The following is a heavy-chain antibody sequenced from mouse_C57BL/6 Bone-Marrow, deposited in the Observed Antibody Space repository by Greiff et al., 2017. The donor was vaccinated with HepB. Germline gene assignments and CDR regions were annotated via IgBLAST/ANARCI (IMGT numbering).Heavy chain of an antibody. V-gene: IGHV1-15*01. D-gene: IGHD1-1*01. CDR2: IDPETGGT. CDR1: GYTFTDYE. Sequence: VQLQQSGAELVRPGASVTLSCKASGYTFTDYEMHWVKQTPVHGLEWIGAIDPETGGTAYNQKFKGKAILTADKSSSTAYMELRSLTSEDSAVYYCRITTDWYFDVWGTGTTVTVSS. CDR3: RITTDWYFDV. J-gene: IGHJ1*03.